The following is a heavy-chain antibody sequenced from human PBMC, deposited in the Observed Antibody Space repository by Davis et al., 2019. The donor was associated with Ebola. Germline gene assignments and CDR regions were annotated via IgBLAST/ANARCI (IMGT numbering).Heavy chain of an antibody. CDR2: VSHSERER. CDR1: GFKFHDYG. J-gene: IGHJ4*02. Sequence: PGGSLRLSCAASGFKFHDYGMNWVRQAPGKGLGWVAVVSHSERERFYADSVKGRFTISRDNSENTLYLQMNSLTADDTSVYYCARAGFDEVLDYWGQGTPVTVSS. D-gene: IGHD3-3*01. CDR3: ARAGFDEVLDY. V-gene: IGHV3-30*03.